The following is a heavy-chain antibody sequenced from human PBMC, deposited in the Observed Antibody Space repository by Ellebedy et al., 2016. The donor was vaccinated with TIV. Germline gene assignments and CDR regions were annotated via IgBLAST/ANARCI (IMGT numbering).Heavy chain of an antibody. D-gene: IGHD1-26*01. CDR2: MNEDGRTT. CDR1: GFTFSDYW. CDR3: LALLNS. J-gene: IGHJ4*02. Sequence: GESLKISXVTSGFTFSDYWMHWVRQAPGKGLMWVSRMNEDGRTTNYADSVQGRFTISRDNAKNTLYLQMNSLRAEDTAVYYCLALLNSWGQGTLVTVSS. V-gene: IGHV3-74*01.